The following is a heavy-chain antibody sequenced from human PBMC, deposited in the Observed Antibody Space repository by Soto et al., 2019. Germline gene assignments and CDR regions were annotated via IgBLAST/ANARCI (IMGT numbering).Heavy chain of an antibody. CDR3: AKGPGIYGDDSPFYSLYMDV. CDR2: IYYTGST. D-gene: IGHD4-17*01. J-gene: IGHJ6*03. V-gene: IGHV4-31*03. Sequence: QVQLQESGPGLVKPSQTLSLTCSVSGDSVSSGSYYWNWIRQHPGKGLEWIGYIYYTGSTYYSPSLRSRITISLDTSKNQFSLNLSSVTPADTAVYYCAKGPGIYGDDSPFYSLYMDVWGKGTTVTVSS. CDR1: GDSVSSGSYY.